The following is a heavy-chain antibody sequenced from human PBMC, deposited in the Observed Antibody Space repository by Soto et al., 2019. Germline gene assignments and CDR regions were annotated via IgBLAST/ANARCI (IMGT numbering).Heavy chain of an antibody. D-gene: IGHD6-19*01. V-gene: IGHV3-30*18. CDR2: ISYDRTKE. J-gene: IGHJ3*02. Sequence: QVQLVESGGGVVQPGGSLRLSCAASGFTFSSYGMHWVLQAPGKGLEWVAAISYDRTKEYYADSVKGRFTISRDNSNNTLYLQMNSLRVEDTGVFYCAKVRSSGWSYAFDIWGQGTMVTVSS. CDR1: GFTFSSYG. CDR3: AKVRSSGWSYAFDI.